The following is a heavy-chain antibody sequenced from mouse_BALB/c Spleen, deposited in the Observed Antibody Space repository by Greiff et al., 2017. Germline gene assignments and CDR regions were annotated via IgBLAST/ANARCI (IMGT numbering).Heavy chain of an antibody. J-gene: IGHJ3*01. CDR2: INPSNGGT. CDR3: TRSTMIAFAY. D-gene: IGHD2-4*01. CDR1: GYTFTSYY. V-gene: IGHV1S81*02. Sequence: QVHVKQSGAELVKPGASVKLSCKASGYTFTSYYMYWVKQRPGQGLEWIGEINPSNGGTNFNEKFKSKATLTVDKSSSTAYMQLSSLTSEDSAVYYCTRSTMIAFAYWGQGTLVTVSA.